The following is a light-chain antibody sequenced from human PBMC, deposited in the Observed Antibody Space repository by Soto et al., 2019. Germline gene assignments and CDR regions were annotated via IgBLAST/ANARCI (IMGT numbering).Light chain of an antibody. CDR3: AAWDDSLNGVV. Sequence: QSVLTQPPSASGTPGQRVTISCSGSSSNIGSNTVNWYQQLPGTAPKLLIYSNNQRPSGVPDRFSGSKSGTSASLAISGLQSEDEADYNCAAWDDSLNGVVFCGGTKLTAL. CDR1: SSNIGSNT. CDR2: SNN. V-gene: IGLV1-44*01. J-gene: IGLJ2*01.